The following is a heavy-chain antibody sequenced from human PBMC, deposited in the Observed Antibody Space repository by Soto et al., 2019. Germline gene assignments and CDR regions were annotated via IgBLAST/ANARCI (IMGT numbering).Heavy chain of an antibody. J-gene: IGHJ4*02. V-gene: IGHV3-48*01. CDR1: GFTFSSYS. CDR3: AKSVYNWNDGFFDY. D-gene: IGHD1-1*01. Sequence: GGSLRLSCAASGFTFSSYSMNWVLQAPWKGLEWVSYISSSSSTIYYADSVKGRFTISRDNAKNSLYLQMNSLRAEDTAVYYCAKSVYNWNDGFFDYWGQGTLVTVSS. CDR2: ISSSSSTI.